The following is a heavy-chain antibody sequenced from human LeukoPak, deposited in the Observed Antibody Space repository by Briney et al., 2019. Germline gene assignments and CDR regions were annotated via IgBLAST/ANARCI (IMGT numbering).Heavy chain of an antibody. J-gene: IGHJ4*02. CDR1: GFTFSSYA. V-gene: IGHV3-30-3*01. Sequence: GGSLRLSCAASGFTFSSYAMHWVRQAPGKGLEWVAVISYDGSNKYYADSVKGRFTISRDNSKNTLYLQMNSLRAEDTAVYYCASERAYQLQYPSPFDYGGEGTLVTVHS. CDR3: ASERAYQLQYPSPFDY. CDR2: ISYDGSNK. D-gene: IGHD2-2*02.